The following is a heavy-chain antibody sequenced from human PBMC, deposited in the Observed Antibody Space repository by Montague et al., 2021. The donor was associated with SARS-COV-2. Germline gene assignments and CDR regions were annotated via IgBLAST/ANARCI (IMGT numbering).Heavy chain of an antibody. CDR1: GNSLSNSRYF. J-gene: IGHJ4*02. Sequence: SETLSLTCSVSGNSLSNSRYFWGWIRQSPRKGLEWIGSFYFGGKFLYNSSLESRVTISVDTSKNQFSLQLSSVTASDTAVYYCARHSGGSEVAGLDYWGQEILVTVSS. D-gene: IGHD6-19*01. CDR2: FYFGGKF. CDR3: ARHSGGSEVAGLDY. V-gene: IGHV4-39*01.